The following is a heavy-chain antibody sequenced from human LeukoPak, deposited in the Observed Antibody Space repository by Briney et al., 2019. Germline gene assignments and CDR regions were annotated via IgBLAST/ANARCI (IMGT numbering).Heavy chain of an antibody. CDR3: ARGRWQQLPGAFDF. D-gene: IGHD5-24*01. CDR2: ISYDGNDK. CDR1: GFTFSSYT. V-gene: IGHV3-30*04. J-gene: IGHJ4*02. Sequence: GGSLRLSCAASGFTFSSYTMHWVRQAPGKGLEWVAVISYDGNDKNYADSVKGRFTISRDNSKNTVYLQMNSLGPEDTAVYYCARGRWQQLPGAFDFWGQGTLVTVSS.